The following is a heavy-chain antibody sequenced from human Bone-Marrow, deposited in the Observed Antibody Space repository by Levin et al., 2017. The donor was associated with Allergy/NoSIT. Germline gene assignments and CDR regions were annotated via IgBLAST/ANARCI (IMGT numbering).Heavy chain of an antibody. J-gene: IGHJ3*02. CDR2: IWYDGSNK. D-gene: IGHD2-21*02. V-gene: IGHV3-33*01. CDR1: GFTFSSYG. Sequence: GESLKISCAASGFTFSSYGMHWVRQAPGKGLEWVAVIWYDGSNKYYADSVKGRFTISRDNSKNTLYLQMNSLRAEDTAVYYCARVGQRIVVVTATTDDAFDIWGQGTMVTVSS. CDR3: ARVGQRIVVVTATTDDAFDI.